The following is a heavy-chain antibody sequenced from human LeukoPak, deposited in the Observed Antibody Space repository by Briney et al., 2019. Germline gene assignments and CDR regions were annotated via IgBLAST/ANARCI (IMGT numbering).Heavy chain of an antibody. CDR3: ARRHASSSRDY. Sequence: GVSLRLSCAASGFTFSNSWMSWVRQAPGKGLEWVANIKQDGSDKYYVDSVKGRFTISRDNAKNSLYLQMNSLRAEDTAVYYCARRHASSSRDYWGQGTQVTVS. D-gene: IGHD6-6*01. CDR1: GFTFSNSW. J-gene: IGHJ4*02. CDR2: IKQDGSDK. V-gene: IGHV3-7*01.